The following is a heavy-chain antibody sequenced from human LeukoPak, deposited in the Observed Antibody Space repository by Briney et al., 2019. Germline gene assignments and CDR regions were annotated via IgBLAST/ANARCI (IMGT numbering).Heavy chain of an antibody. Sequence: KTGGSLRLSCAASGFTVRSYFMTWVRQAPGKGLEWVSSISSSSGYIYYADSVKGRFTITRDNAKNSLYLQMNSLRAEDTAVYYCARSPTRRALPATLDYWGQGTLVTVSS. V-gene: IGHV3-21*01. J-gene: IGHJ4*02. CDR2: ISSSSGYI. CDR1: GFTVRSYF. CDR3: ARSPTRRALPATLDY. D-gene: IGHD2-2*01.